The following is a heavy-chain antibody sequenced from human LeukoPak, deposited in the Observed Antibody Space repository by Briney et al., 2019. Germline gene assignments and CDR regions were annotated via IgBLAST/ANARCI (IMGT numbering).Heavy chain of an antibody. CDR2: ISSSSSYI. D-gene: IGHD3-10*01. CDR3: ARVSWFDELPNY. J-gene: IGHJ4*02. CDR1: GFTFSSHG. V-gene: IGHV3-21*01. Sequence: GETLRLSCAASGFTFSSHGMNWVRQAPGKGLEWVSSISSSSSYIYYADSVKGRFTISRDNAKNSLYLQMNSLRAEDTAVYYCARVSWFDELPNYWGQGTLVSVSS.